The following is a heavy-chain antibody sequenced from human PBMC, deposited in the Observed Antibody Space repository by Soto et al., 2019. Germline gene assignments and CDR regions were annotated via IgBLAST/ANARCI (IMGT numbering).Heavy chain of an antibody. CDR3: ARDPYYDFWSGYSWGGIGQDGMEV. J-gene: IGHJ6*01. V-gene: IGHV3-33*01. CDR2: IWYDGSNK. Sequence: VGSVRLSCASSVFTFSSYGMHCVRHAPGKWLEWVAVIWYDGSNKYYADSVKGRFTISRDNSKNTLYLQMNSLRAEDTAVYYCARDPYYDFWSGYSWGGIGQDGMEVLGQGTTVIVSS. CDR1: VFTFSSYG. D-gene: IGHD3-3*01.